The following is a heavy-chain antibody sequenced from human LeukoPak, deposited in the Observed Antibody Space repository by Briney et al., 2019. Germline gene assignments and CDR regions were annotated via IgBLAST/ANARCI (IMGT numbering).Heavy chain of an antibody. CDR1: GFTFSSYS. J-gene: IGHJ4*02. CDR2: ISSSSSYI. Sequence: GGSLRLSCAASGFTFSSYSMNWVRQAPGKGLEWVSSISSSSSYIYYADSVKGRFTISRDNAKNSLYLQMNSLRAEDTAVYYCARDALLIAAFDHWGQGTLVTASS. V-gene: IGHV3-21*01. CDR3: ARDALLIAAFDH. D-gene: IGHD6-13*01.